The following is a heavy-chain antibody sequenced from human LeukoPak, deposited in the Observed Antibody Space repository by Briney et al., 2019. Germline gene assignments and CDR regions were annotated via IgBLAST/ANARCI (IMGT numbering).Heavy chain of an antibody. V-gene: IGHV4-59*01. CDR3: AWSSDFRYYYYYMDV. J-gene: IGHJ6*03. Sequence: SETLSLTCTVSGGSISSYYWTWIRQPPGKGLEWLGYIYYTGSTNYHPSLKSRVTISVDTSKNQYSLKLSSVTAADTAVYYCAWSSDFRYYYYYMDVWGKGTTVTVSS. D-gene: IGHD3-3*01. CDR2: IYYTGST. CDR1: GGSISSYY.